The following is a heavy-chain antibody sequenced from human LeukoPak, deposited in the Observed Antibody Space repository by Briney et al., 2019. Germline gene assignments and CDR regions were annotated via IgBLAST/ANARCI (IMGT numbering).Heavy chain of an antibody. J-gene: IGHJ4*02. CDR2: ISAYNGNT. Sequence: GASVKVSCKASGYTFTSYGISWVRQAPGQGLEWMGWISAYNGNTNYAQKLQGRVTMTTDTSTSTAYMELRSLRSDDTAVYYCARPGDYYDSSGYYDPLDYWGQGTLVTVSS. V-gene: IGHV1-18*01. CDR1: GYTFTSYG. D-gene: IGHD3-22*01. CDR3: ARPGDYYDSSGYYDPLDY.